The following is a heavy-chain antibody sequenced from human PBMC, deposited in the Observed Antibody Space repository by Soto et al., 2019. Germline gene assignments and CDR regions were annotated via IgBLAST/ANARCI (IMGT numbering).Heavy chain of an antibody. Sequence: GGSLRLSCAASGFTFRSYAMNWVRQAPGKGLEWVSYISSSGSSIYYSDSVKGRFTISRDNAKNSLYLQMNSLRDEDTAVYYGASHYACGGDCYSPHFDYWGQGTLVTVSS. CDR1: GFTFRSYA. J-gene: IGHJ4*02. CDR2: ISSSGSSI. D-gene: IGHD2-21*02. V-gene: IGHV3-48*02. CDR3: ASHYACGGDCYSPHFDY.